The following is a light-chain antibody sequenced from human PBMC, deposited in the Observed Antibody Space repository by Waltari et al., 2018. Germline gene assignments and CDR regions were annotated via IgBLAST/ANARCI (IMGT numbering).Light chain of an antibody. CDR3: QRYDSVPRT. CDR1: QGIDNF. Sequence: QMTQSPSSLSASVGDRVTITCRASQGIDNFLAWYQQKPGKAPRLLIYGAFTLQSGAPSRFSGSMSGTDFTLTISDLQPVDVATYYCQRYDSVPRTFGQGTKVEI. CDR2: GAF. V-gene: IGKV1-27*01. J-gene: IGKJ1*01.